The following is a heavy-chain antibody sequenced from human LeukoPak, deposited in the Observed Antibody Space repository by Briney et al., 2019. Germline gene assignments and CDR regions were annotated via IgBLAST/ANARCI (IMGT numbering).Heavy chain of an antibody. CDR3: ARDGTAAGLYFDL. CDR2: IRQDGSEK. V-gene: IGHV3-7*01. CDR1: GFTFTDYW. Sequence: PGGSLRLSCEVSGFTFTDYWMNWVCQAPGKGPEWVASIRQDGSEKTYVDSVKGRFTISRDNTKNSLSSQLNGLRAEDTAVYYCARDGTAAGLYFDLWGQGTLVTVSS. D-gene: IGHD6-13*01. J-gene: IGHJ4*01.